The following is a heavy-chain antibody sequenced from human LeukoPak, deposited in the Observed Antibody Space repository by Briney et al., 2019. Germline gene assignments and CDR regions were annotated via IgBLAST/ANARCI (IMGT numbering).Heavy chain of an antibody. CDR1: GFTFDDYA. D-gene: IGHD1-1*01. Sequence: PGRSLRLSCAASGFTFDDYAMHWVRQAPGKGLEWVSGISWNSGSIGYADSVKGRFTISRDNAKNSLYLQMNSLRAEDMALYYCAASTAGGDYWGQGTLVTVSS. J-gene: IGHJ4*02. CDR3: AASTAGGDY. V-gene: IGHV3-9*03. CDR2: ISWNSGSI.